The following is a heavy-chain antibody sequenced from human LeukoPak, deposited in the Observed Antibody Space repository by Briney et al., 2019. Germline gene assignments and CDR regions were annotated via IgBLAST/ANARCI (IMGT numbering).Heavy chain of an antibody. V-gene: IGHV3-64D*09. J-gene: IGHJ6*02. CDR3: VKDRLITIFGVAPSGMDV. CDR2: ISSNGGST. D-gene: IGHD3-3*01. CDR1: GFTFSSYA. Sequence: PGRSLRLSCAASGFTFSSYAMHWVRQAPGKGLEYVSAISSNGGSTYYADSVKGRFTISRDNSKNTLYLQMSSLRAEDTAVYYCVKDRLITIFGVAPSGMDVWGQGTTVTVSS.